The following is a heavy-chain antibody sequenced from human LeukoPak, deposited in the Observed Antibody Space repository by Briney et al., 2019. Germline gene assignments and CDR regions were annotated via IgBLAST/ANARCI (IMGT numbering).Heavy chain of an antibody. D-gene: IGHD2-15*01. V-gene: IGHV4-34*01. Sequence: SETLSLTCAVYGGSFSGYYWSWIRQPPGKGLEWIGEINHSGSTNYNPSLKSRVTISVDTSKNQFSLKLSSVTAADTAVYYCARGASYCSGGSCYPKYYFDYWGQGTLVTVSS. CDR2: INHSGST. CDR1: GGSFSGYY. J-gene: IGHJ4*02. CDR3: ARGASYCSGGSCYPKYYFDY.